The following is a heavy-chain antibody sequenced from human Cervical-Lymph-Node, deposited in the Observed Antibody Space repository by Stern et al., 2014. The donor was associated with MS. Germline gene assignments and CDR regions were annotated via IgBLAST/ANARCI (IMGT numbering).Heavy chain of an antibody. J-gene: IGHJ3*02. V-gene: IGHV7-4-1*02. CDR1: GYSFSRYA. Sequence: QVQLGQSGSELKKPGASVTVSCKASGYSFSRYALNWVRQAPGQRLEWMGWINTNTGKPTYVQGFTGRFVFSLDTSVSTAYLQITSVRADDTAMYYCVRALRDSDRHIAFDIWGQGTLVTVSS. CDR2: INTNTGKP. D-gene: IGHD3-9*01. CDR3: VRALRDSDRHIAFDI.